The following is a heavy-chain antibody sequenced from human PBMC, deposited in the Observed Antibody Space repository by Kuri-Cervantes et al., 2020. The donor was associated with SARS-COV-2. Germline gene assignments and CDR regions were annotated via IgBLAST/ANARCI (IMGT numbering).Heavy chain of an antibody. CDR3: ARSPMVYPNWFDP. CDR2: IIPIFGTA. Sequence: SVKVSCKASGYTFTSYAMNWVRQAPGQGLEWMGGIIPIFGTANYAQKFQGRVTITADESTSTAYMELSSLRSEDTAVYYCARSPMVYPNWFDPWGQGTLVTVSS. CDR1: GYTFTSYA. D-gene: IGHD2-8*01. J-gene: IGHJ5*02. V-gene: IGHV1-69*13.